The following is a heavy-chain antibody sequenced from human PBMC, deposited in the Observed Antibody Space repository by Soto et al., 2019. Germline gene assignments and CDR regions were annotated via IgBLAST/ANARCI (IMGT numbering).Heavy chain of an antibody. Sequence: EVQLLESGGGLVQPGGSLRLSCIGSGFTFSDYAMTWVRQAPGKGLEWISSISGGGGVTEYADSVRGRYTISRDNSKRKLYLRMNRTRVADSAVYYCVKTYHNIDWVLLDYCGQVTLVTVSS. CDR2: ISGGGGVT. D-gene: IGHD3-9*01. CDR1: GFTFSDYA. V-gene: IGHV3-23*01. CDR3: VKTYHNIDWVLLDY. J-gene: IGHJ4*02.